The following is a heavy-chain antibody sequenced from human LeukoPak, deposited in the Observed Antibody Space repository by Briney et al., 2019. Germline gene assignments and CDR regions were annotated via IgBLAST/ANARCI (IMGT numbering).Heavy chain of an antibody. CDR3: ATVSSYCGPAKGYKVAIHH. CDR2: MFYGGNT. CDR1: GGSIHNINYY. J-gene: IGHJ5*02. Sequence: SETLSLTCTVSGGSIHNINYYWGWIRHPPGKGLDWIGRMFYGGNTYLNPSLKIRATISVDTSKNQLSLRLNSVTAADTAVYYCATVSSYCGPAKGYKVAIHHWGQGPLVSVSS. V-gene: IGHV4-39*01. D-gene: IGHD2-21*01.